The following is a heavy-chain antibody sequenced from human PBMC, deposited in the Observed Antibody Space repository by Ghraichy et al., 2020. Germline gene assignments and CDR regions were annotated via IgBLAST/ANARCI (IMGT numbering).Heavy chain of an antibody. CDR2: IYYSGST. CDR1: GGSVSSGSYY. J-gene: IGHJ4*02. Sequence: SETLSLTCTVSGGSVSSGSYYWSWIRQPPGKGLEWIGYIYYSGSTNYNSSLKSRVTISIDTSKNQFSLKLSSVTAADTAVYYCARKRGGSYPPDYWGQGTLVTVSS. CDR3: ARKRGGSYPPDY. V-gene: IGHV4-61*01. D-gene: IGHD1-26*01.